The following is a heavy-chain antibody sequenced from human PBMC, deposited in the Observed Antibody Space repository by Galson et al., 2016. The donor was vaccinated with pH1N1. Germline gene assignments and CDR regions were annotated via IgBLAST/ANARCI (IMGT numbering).Heavy chain of an antibody. J-gene: IGHJ3*02. D-gene: IGHD2-8*01. CDR3: ARLTGVFETADAFDI. V-gene: IGHV4-30-2*01. CDR2: ISHTGST. CDR1: RGSISDKDYS. Sequence: TLSLTCTLSRGSISDKDYSWSWIRQPPGKGLEWIGYISHTGSTCFNPSLKSRLTISLGGSRKQFSLKLTSVTAADTAVYYCARLTGVFETADAFDIWGQGTIVTVTP.